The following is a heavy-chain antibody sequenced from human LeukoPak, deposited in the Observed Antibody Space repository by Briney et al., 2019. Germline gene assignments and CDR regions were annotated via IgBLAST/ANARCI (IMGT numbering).Heavy chain of an antibody. D-gene: IGHD2-2*01. Sequence: SETLSLTCTVSGDSISSSYWSWIRQSPGKGLEWIGYFYDTMRTKYNPFLKRRVIISTDKSTNELFLKWNSVTAADTAVYYCARHGAFFTRGFCSNSNCYVDGLQTWGQGIVVSVSS. V-gene: IGHV4-59*08. CDR2: FYDTMRT. J-gene: IGHJ3*01. CDR1: GDSISSSY. CDR3: ARHGAFFTRGFCSNSNCYVDGLQT.